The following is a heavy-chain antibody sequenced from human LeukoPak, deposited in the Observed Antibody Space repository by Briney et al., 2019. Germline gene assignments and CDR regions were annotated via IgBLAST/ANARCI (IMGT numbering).Heavy chain of an antibody. Sequence: GGSLRLSCAASGFTFSSYSMNWVRQAPGKGLEWVSSISSSSSYIYYADSVKGRFTISRDNAKNSLYLQMNSLRAEDTAVYYCARAAAGLLWFGELSGPTELDYWGQGTLVTVSS. CDR3: ARAAAGLLWFGELSGPTELDY. D-gene: IGHD3-10*01. J-gene: IGHJ4*02. CDR1: GFTFSSYS. V-gene: IGHV3-21*01. CDR2: ISSSSSYI.